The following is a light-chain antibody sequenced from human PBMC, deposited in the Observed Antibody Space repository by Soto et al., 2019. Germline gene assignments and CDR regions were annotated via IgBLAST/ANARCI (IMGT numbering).Light chain of an antibody. Sequence: QSVLTQPPSASGTPGQWVTLSCSGSSSNIGSNTVNWYQQLPGRARKLLMDNNNQPPSGVPDRFSGSKSGTSASLAISGFQAEDEADYYCAAWDGSLEGVVFGGGTKLTVL. J-gene: IGLJ2*01. CDR2: NNN. CDR3: AAWDGSLEGVV. V-gene: IGLV1-44*01. CDR1: SSNIGSNT.